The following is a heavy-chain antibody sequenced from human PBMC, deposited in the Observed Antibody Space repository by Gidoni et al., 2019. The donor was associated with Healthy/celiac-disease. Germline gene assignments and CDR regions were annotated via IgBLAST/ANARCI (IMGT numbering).Heavy chain of an antibody. CDR3: AKDSIRGHTLDY. J-gene: IGHJ4*02. D-gene: IGHD3-10*01. CDR1: GFTFSSDG. CDR2: ISYDGSNK. Sequence: QVQLVESGGGVVQPGRTLRLSCAASGFTFSSDGMHWVRQAPGKGLEWVEVISYDGSNKYYADSVKCRFTISRDNSKNTLYLQMNSLRAEDTAVYYCAKDSIRGHTLDYWGQGTLVTVSS. V-gene: IGHV3-30*18.